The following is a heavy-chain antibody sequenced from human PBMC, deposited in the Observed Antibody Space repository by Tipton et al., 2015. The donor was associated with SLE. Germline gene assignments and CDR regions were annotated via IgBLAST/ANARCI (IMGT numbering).Heavy chain of an antibody. V-gene: IGHV4-4*07. Sequence: TLSLTCTVSGGSISFDYWSWIRQSAGRGLEWIGRIHSSGDRDYNPSLRSRVTMSIDASQNRVSLRLKSVSAADTAVYYCARGSDGEYVRHFDVWGPGTLVAVSS. CDR1: GGSISFDY. CDR3: ARGSDGEYVRHFDV. D-gene: IGHD4-17*01. J-gene: IGHJ2*01. CDR2: IHSSGDR.